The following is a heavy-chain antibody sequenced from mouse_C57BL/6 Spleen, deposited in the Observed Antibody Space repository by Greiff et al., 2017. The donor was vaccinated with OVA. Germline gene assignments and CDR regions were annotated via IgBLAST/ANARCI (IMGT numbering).Heavy chain of an antibody. V-gene: IGHV1-61*01. Sequence: QVQLQQPGAELVRPGSSVKLSCKASGYTFTSYWMDWVKQRPGQGLEWIGNIYPSDSETHYNQKFKDKATLTVDKSSSTAYMQLSSLTSEDSAVYYCAREHYGSSPYYFDYWGQGTTLTVYS. CDR2: IYPSDSET. D-gene: IGHD1-1*01. J-gene: IGHJ2*01. CDR3: AREHYGSSPYYFDY. CDR1: GYTFTSYW.